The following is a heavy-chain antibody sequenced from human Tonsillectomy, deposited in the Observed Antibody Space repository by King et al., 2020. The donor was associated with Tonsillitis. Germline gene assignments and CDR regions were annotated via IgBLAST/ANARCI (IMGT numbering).Heavy chain of an antibody. V-gene: IGHV1-2*02. CDR1: GYTFTGYY. CDR2: INPNSGGT. D-gene: IGHD6-19*01. J-gene: IGHJ4*02. CDR3: ARDGSTGWLAD. Sequence: QLVQSGAEVRKPGASVKVSCKASGYTFTGYYMHWVRQAPGQGLDWVGWINPNSGGTDYAQKFQGRVSVTRDTSISTAYMELSRLRSDDTAVYYCARDGSTGWLADWGQGTLVTVSS.